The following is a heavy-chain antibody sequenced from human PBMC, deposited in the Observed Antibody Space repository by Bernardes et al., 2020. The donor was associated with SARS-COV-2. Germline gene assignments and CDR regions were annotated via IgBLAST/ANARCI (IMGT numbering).Heavy chain of an antibody. CDR2: INPNSGGT. CDR3: ASLITIFGVASRVWGFDP. CDR1: GYTFTGYY. J-gene: IGHJ5*02. D-gene: IGHD3-3*01. Sequence: ASVKVSCKASGYTFTGYYMHWVRQAPGQGLEWMGWINPNSGGTNYAQKFQGRVTMTRDTSISTAYMELSRLRSDDTAVYYCASLITIFGVASRVWGFDPWGQGTLVTVSS. V-gene: IGHV1-2*02.